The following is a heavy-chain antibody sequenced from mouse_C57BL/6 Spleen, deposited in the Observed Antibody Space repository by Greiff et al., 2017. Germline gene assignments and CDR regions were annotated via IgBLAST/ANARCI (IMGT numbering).Heavy chain of an antibody. J-gene: IGHJ2*01. CDR1: GYTFTSYG. CDR2: IYPRSGTT. V-gene: IGHV1-81*01. D-gene: IGHD3-2*02. CDR3: ARSGLRLPFDY. Sequence: QVQLQQSGAELARPGASVKLSCKASGYTFTSYGISWVKQRTGQGLEWIGEIYPRSGTTYYNEKFKGKATLTADKSSSTAYMELRSLTSEDSAGYCCARSGLRLPFDYWGQGTTLTVSS.